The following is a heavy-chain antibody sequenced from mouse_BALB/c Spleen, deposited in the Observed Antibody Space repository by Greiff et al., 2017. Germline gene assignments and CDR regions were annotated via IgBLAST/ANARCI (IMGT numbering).Heavy chain of an antibody. CDR2: IRNKANGYTT. Sequence: EVQLVESGGGLVQPGGSLRLSCATSGFTFTDYYMSWVRQPPGKALEWLGFIRNKANGYTTEYSASVKGRFTISRDNSQSILYLQMNTLRAEDSATYYCARDSDGLDYWGQGTTLTVSS. V-gene: IGHV7-3*02. D-gene: IGHD2-3*01. CDR1: GFTFTDYY. CDR3: ARDSDGLDY. J-gene: IGHJ2*01.